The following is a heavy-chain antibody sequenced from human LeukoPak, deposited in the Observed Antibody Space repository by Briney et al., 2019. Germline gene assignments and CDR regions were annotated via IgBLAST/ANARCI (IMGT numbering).Heavy chain of an antibody. V-gene: IGHV1-46*01. CDR2: IYPSGDST. J-gene: IGHJ4*02. CDR3: ARGRAMVVGVTGVPFDY. Sequence: ASVTVSFMASANTFTSYYIHWVRQAPGQGLEWMGGIYPSGDSTDYAQRFQGRVTMSADASTNTVYMELRSLTSGDTAIYYCARGRAMVVGVTGVPFDYWGQGTLVTVSS. CDR1: ANTFTSYY. D-gene: IGHD2-21*02.